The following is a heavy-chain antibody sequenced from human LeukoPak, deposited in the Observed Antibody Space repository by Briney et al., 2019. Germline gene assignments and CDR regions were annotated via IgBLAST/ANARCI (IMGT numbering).Heavy chain of an antibody. Sequence: PSETLSLTCAVSGGSISSSNWWSWVRQPPGKGLEWIGEIYHSGSTNYNPSLKSRVTISVDKSENQFSLKLSSVTAADTAVYYCARAGGSSGWNVDYWGQGTLVTVSS. CDR2: IYHSGST. CDR3: ARAGGSSGWNVDY. V-gene: IGHV4-4*02. J-gene: IGHJ4*02. CDR1: GGSISSSNW. D-gene: IGHD6-19*01.